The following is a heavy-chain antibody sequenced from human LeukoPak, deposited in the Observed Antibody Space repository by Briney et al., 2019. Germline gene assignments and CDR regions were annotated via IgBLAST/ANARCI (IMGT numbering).Heavy chain of an antibody. D-gene: IGHD5-18*01. CDR3: ASVNTLRGYSPDFDY. V-gene: IGHV3-21*01. J-gene: IGHJ4*02. Sequence: GGSLRLSCAAPGFTFSDYTMNWVRQAPGKGLEWVSSISTSGSYIYYADSVKGRFTISRDNAKNSLYLQMNSLRAEDTAVYYCASVNTLRGYSPDFDYWGQGTLVTVSS. CDR1: GFTFSDYT. CDR2: ISTSGSYI.